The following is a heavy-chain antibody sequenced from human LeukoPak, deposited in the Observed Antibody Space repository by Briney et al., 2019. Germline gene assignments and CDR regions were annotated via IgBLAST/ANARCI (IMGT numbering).Heavy chain of an antibody. D-gene: IGHD3-10*02. V-gene: IGHV1-2*02. CDR1: GGTFSSYA. J-gene: IGHJ4*02. CDR3: ARTYYYVSEDY. Sequence: GASVKVSCKASGGTFSSYAISWVRQAPGQGLEWMGWINPNSGGTNYAQKFQGRVTMTRDTSISTAYMELSRLRSDDTAVYYCARTYYYVSEDYWGQGTLVTVSS. CDR2: INPNSGGT.